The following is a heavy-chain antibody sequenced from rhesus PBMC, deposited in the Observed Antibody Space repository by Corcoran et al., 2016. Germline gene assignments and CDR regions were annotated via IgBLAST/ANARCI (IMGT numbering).Heavy chain of an antibody. V-gene: IGHV4-93*02. CDR2: IYGSGGST. Sequence: QVQLQESGPAGVTPSETLSLTFAVSGGSLRSLHWVSGLGPSPGQGGGRTGGIYGSGGSTEYNPSLKSRVTISIDTSKNQFSRKLSSVTAADTAVYYCARRVQDWGDYYEGNRFDVWGSGVLVTVSS. J-gene: IGHJ5-1*01. CDR1: GGSLRSLHW. CDR3: ARRVQDWGDYYEGNRFDV. D-gene: IGHD3-34*01.